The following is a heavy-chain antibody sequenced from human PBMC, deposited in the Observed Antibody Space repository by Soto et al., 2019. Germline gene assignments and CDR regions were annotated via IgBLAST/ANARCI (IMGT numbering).Heavy chain of an antibody. CDR1: GFSFTNYW. Sequence: PGESLKISFKCSGFSFTNYWISLVRQMPGEGLGWIGNIDPGYSYANYSPSFQGHVTLSVDTSISTAYLQCGSPKGWDTAMYFCARIESIERNWFDPWGQGTLVTVSS. CDR2: IDPGYSYA. D-gene: IGHD1-1*01. CDR3: ARIESIERNWFDP. J-gene: IGHJ5*02. V-gene: IGHV5-10-1*01.